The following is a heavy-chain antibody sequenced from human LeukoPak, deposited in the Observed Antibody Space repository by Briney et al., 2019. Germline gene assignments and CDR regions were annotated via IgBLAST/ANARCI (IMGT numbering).Heavy chain of an antibody. CDR2: INGDGGRK. CDR3: AKDMEPYTYSGMYV. J-gene: IGHJ6*01. Sequence: GGSLRLSCAASGFTFDDYAMRWVRQAPGKGLEWVSIINGDGGRKYYVDSVKGRFTISRDNSKNSLCLQMNSLRTEDTALNYRAKDMEPYTYSGMYVWGQGSTLTASS. CDR1: GFTFDDYA. D-gene: IGHD1-1*01. V-gene: IGHV3-43*02.